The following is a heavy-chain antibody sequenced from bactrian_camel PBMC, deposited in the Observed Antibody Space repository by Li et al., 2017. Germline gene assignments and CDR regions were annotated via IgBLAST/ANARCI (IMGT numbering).Heavy chain of an antibody. CDR2: IDSDGSA. Sequence: HVQLVESGGGSVQDGGSLKLSCAVSGYGGPCRGWFRQAPGKEREGVAAIDSDGSATYADSVKGRFTISKDNANNTVNLMMTVLKPDDTGMYYCAANFGPYCSGPYLVRRANFWGQGTQVTVS. J-gene: IGHJ4*01. V-gene: IGHV3S53*01. CDR3: AANFGPYCSGPYLVRRANF. D-gene: IGHD2*01. CDR1: GYGGPC.